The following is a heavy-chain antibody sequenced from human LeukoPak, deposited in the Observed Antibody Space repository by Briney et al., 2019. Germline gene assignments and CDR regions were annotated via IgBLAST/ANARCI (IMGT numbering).Heavy chain of an antibody. D-gene: IGHD1-14*01. Sequence: GASVKVSCKASGYTFTNYGMSWVRQAPGQRLEWMGWINAGNGNTKYSQKFQGRVTITRDTSASTAYMELSSLRSEDTAVYYCARVMYRHDAFDIWGQGTMVTVSS. CDR1: GYTFTNYG. CDR3: ARVMYRHDAFDI. CDR2: INAGNGNT. J-gene: IGHJ3*02. V-gene: IGHV1-3*01.